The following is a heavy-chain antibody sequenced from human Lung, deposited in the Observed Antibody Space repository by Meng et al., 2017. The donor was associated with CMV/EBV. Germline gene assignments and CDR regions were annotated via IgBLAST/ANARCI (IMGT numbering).Heavy chain of an antibody. CDR2: IIPILGIA. V-gene: IGHV1-69*10. CDR3: ARDYCSSTSCNRRITGTTPSSDYYCGRDV. Sequence: SVKVSXKASGGTFSSYAISWVRQAPGQGLEWMGGIIPILGIANYAQKFQGRVTITADKSTSTAYMELSSLRSEDTAVYYCARDYCSSTSCNRRITGTTPSSDYYCGRDVWGQGTXVNVAS. J-gene: IGHJ6*02. D-gene: IGHD2-2*01. CDR1: GGTFSSYA.